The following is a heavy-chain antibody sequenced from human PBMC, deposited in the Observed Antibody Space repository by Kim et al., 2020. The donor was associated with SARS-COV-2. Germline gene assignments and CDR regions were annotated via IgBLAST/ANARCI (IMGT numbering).Heavy chain of an antibody. Sequence: GGSLRLSCAASGFTFSIYPMLWVRQAPGNGLEWVAVISYDGSHHYYADSVKGRFTFSRDNSKNTLYLQMNSLRPEDTAVYYCASAGLMGPTYWLGPWGRGTRVTLSS. CDR2: ISYDGSHH. CDR3: ASAGLMGPTYWLGP. D-gene: IGHD1-26*01. V-gene: IGHV3-30*04. CDR1: GFTFSIYP. J-gene: IGHJ5*02.